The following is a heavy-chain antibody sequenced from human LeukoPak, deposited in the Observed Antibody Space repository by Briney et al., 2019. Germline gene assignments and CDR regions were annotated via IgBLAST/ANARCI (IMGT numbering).Heavy chain of an antibody. CDR1: GGSISSRNW. D-gene: IGHD6-19*01. V-gene: IGHV4-4*02. J-gene: IGHJ4*02. CDR2: IYHSGSI. CDR3: ARGDVAVAGEFDY. Sequence: SETLSLTCAVSGGSISSRNWWSWVRQPPGKGLEWIGEIYHSGSINYDPSLKSRVTISVDKSKNQLSLRLTSVTAADTAVYYCARGDVAVAGEFDYWGQGTLVTVSS.